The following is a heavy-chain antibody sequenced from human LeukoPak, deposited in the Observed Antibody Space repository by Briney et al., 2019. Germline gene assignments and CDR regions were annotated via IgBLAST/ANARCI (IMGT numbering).Heavy chain of an antibody. CDR1: GASISGSSHYF. CDR3: ARGGYYYGSGSYLTYYYYYYYMDV. CDR2: INHSGST. D-gene: IGHD3-10*01. V-gene: IGHV4-34*01. J-gene: IGHJ6*03. Sequence: SETLSLTCTVSGASISGSSHYFWSWIRQPPGKGLEWIGEINHSGSTNYNPSLKSRVTISVDTSKNQFSLKLSSVTAADTAVYYCARGGYYYGSGSYLTYYYYYYYMDVWGKGTTVTVSS.